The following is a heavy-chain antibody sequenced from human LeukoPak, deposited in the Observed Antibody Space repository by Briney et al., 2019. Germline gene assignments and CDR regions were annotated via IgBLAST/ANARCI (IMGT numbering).Heavy chain of an antibody. CDR2: INPNSGGT. V-gene: IGHV1-2*02. Sequence: GASVKVSCKASGYTFTGYYMHWVRQAPGQGLEWMGWINPNSGGTNYAQKFQGRVTMTRDTSISTAYMELSRLRSDDTAVYYCARGTGLKGYSSGWLTAYYYYYMDVWGKGTTVTISS. J-gene: IGHJ6*03. CDR3: ARGTGLKGYSSGWLTAYYYYYMDV. CDR1: GYTFTGYY. D-gene: IGHD6-19*01.